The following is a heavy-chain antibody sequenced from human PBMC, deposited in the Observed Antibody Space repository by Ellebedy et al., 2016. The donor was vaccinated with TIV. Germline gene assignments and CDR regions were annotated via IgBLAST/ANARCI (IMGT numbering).Heavy chain of an antibody. V-gene: IGHV4-59*08. CDR2: IYYSGST. D-gene: IGHD6-19*01. J-gene: IGHJ2*01. CDR3: AALQWLAPAWYFDL. Sequence: MPSETLSLTCTVSGGSITSYSWSWIRQPPGKGLEWIGYIYYSGSTNYNPSLKSRVTISVDTSKNQFSLNLSSVTAAATAVYYCAALQWLAPAWYFDLWGRGTLVTVSS. CDR1: GGSITSYS.